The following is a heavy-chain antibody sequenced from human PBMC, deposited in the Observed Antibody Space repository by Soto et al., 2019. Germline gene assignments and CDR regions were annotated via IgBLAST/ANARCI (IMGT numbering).Heavy chain of an antibody. CDR2: INAGNGNT. Sequence: QVQLVQSGAEVKRPGASVKISCKTSGYTFTSYTIHWVRQAPGQGLEWMGWINAGNGNTTYSQKFQGRVTITRDTSASTVYMELTSLRSEDTAVFYCARGVGFCISTSCKYFFDYWGQGTLATVSP. V-gene: IGHV1-3*01. J-gene: IGHJ4*02. D-gene: IGHD2-2*01. CDR1: GYTFTSYT. CDR3: ARGVGFCISTSCKYFFDY.